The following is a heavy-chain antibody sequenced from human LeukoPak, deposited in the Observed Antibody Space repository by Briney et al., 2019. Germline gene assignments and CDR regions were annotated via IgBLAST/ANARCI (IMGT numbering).Heavy chain of an antibody. CDR3: AKRREMATYYFDY. V-gene: IGHV3-23*01. CDR2: ISGSGGST. J-gene: IGHJ4*02. Sequence: PGGSLRLSCAASGFTFSSYAMSWVRQAPGKGLEWVSAISGSGGSTYYADSVKGRFTISRDNPKNTLYLQMNSLRAKDTAVYYCAKRREMATYYFDYWGQGTLVTVPS. D-gene: IGHD5-24*01. CDR1: GFTFSSYA.